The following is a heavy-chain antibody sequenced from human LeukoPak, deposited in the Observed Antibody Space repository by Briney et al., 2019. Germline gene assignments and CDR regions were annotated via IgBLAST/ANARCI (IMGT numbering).Heavy chain of an antibody. J-gene: IGHJ4*02. CDR1: GYTFTGYC. CDR3: ASGASVATGYYLLYSDY. D-gene: IGHD3-9*01. V-gene: IGHV1-2*02. CDR2: INPNSGGT. Sequence: ASVKVSCKASGYTFTGYCIHWVRQAPGQGLEWVGWINPNSGGTNYSQKFQGRVTMTRDTSISTAYMELGRLRSDDTAVYYCASGASVATGYYLLYSDYWGQGTLVTVSS.